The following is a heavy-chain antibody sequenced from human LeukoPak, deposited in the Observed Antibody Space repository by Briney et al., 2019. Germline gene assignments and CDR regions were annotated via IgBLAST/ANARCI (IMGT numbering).Heavy chain of an antibody. CDR1: GYYFTNFW. CDR3: ARRRGSGTYFNWFDP. V-gene: IGHV5-51*01. CDR2: IYPGDSNT. D-gene: IGHD3-10*01. Sequence: KHGESLKISCQGSGYYFTNFWIAWVRQMPGKGLEWMGIIYPGDSNTRYSPSFQGQVTISANYSISTAYLQWSSLKASDSVIYYCARRRGSGTYFNWFDPWGEGTQVTVSP. J-gene: IGHJ5*02.